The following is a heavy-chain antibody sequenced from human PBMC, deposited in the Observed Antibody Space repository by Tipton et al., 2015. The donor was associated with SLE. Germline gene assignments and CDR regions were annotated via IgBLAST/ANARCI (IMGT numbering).Heavy chain of an antibody. V-gene: IGHV3-7*01. CDR3: ARLTESSTLFVS. CDR2: IKQDGSVK. D-gene: IGHD2-15*01. Sequence: GSLRLSCVASGFSFNTYWMTWVRQAPGKGLEWVANIKQDGSVKHYVDSVKGRFTVSRDNAENSLYLQMSSLRVEDTAVYYCARLTESSTLFVSWGQGTLATVSS. J-gene: IGHJ4*02. CDR1: GFSFNTYW.